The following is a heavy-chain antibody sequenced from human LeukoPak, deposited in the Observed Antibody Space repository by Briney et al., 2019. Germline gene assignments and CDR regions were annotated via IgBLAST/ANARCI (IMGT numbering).Heavy chain of an antibody. CDR3: ARGGVDYYGSGTYYLMYYFDY. CDR1: GFTFNTYG. Sequence: GGSLRLSCAASGFTFNTYGMSWVRQAPGKGLEWVSGISGSGGATYYADSVKGRFTISRDDPHNTLYLQTNSLRAEDTAVYFCARGGVDYYGSGTYYLMYYFDYWGRGALVTVSS. CDR2: ISGSGGAT. D-gene: IGHD3-10*01. V-gene: IGHV3-23*01. J-gene: IGHJ4*02.